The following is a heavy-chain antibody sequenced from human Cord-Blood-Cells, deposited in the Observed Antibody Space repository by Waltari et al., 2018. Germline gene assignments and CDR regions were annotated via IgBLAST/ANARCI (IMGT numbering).Heavy chain of an antibody. D-gene: IGHD1-26*01. CDR1: GGSISSSSYY. V-gene: IGHV4-39*01. Sequence: QLQLQESGPGLVKPSETLSLPCPVSGGSISSSSYYWGWIRQPPGKGLEWIGSIYYSGSTYYNPSLKSRVTISVDTSKNQFSLKLSSVTAADTAVYYCARQVWESIDYWGQGTLVTVSS. CDR3: ARQVWESIDY. CDR2: IYYSGST. J-gene: IGHJ4*02.